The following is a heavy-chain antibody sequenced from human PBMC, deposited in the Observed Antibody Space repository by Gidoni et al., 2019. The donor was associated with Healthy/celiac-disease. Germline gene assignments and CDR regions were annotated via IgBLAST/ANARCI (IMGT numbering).Heavy chain of an antibody. Sequence: QVQLQESGPGQVKPSETLSLTCAGSGGSSSSYYWSWIRQPPGKGLEWIGYIYYRGRTKYNPSLKSRVTISVDTSKNQFSLKLSAVTAADTAVYYCARWTTVTLSFDYWGQGTLVTVSS. CDR3: ARWTTVTLSFDY. CDR1: GGSSSSYY. J-gene: IGHJ4*02. D-gene: IGHD4-17*01. CDR2: IYYRGRT. V-gene: IGHV4-59*01.